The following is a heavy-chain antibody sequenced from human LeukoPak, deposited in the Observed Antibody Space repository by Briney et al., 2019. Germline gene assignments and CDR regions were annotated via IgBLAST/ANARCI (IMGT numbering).Heavy chain of an antibody. CDR3: AREGAGATYDFDY. J-gene: IGHJ4*02. V-gene: IGHV3-21*01. CDR1: GFTFSSYS. Sequence: GGSLRLSCAASGFTFSSYSMNWVRQAPGKGLEWVSSISSSSSYIYYADSVKGRFTISRDNAKNSLYLQMNSLRAEDTAVYYCAREGAGATYDFDYWGQGTLVTVSS. D-gene: IGHD1-26*01. CDR2: ISSSSSYI.